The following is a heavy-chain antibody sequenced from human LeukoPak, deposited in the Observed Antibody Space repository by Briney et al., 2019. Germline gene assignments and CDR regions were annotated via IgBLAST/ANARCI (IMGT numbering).Heavy chain of an antibody. CDR3: AKDVNFDWLSQEPTNDNKPPYYFDY. V-gene: IGHV3-9*01. J-gene: IGHJ4*02. CDR1: GFTFDDYA. D-gene: IGHD3-9*01. Sequence: PGRSLRLSCAASGFTFDDYAMHWVRQAPGKGLEWVSGISWNSGSIGYADSVKGRFTISRDNAKNSLYLQMNSLRAEDTALYYCAKDVNFDWLSQEPTNDNKPPYYFDYWGQGTLVTVSS. CDR2: ISWNSGSI.